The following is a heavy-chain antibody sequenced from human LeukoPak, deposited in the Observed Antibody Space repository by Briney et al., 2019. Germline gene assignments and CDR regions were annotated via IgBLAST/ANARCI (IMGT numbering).Heavy chain of an antibody. J-gene: IGHJ4*02. Sequence: GRPLRLSCAASGFTFSSYGMHWVRQAPGKGLEWVAVISYDGSNKYYANSVKGRFTISRDNSKNTLYLQMNSLRAEDTAVYYCAKDRTSYGYYFDYWGQGTLVTVSS. CDR3: AKDRTSYGYYFDY. CDR1: GFTFSSYG. CDR2: ISYDGSNK. V-gene: IGHV3-30*18. D-gene: IGHD5-18*01.